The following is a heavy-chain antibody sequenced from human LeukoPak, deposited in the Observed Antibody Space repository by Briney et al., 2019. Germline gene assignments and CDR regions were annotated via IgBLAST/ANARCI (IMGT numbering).Heavy chain of an antibody. CDR3: ARGWDNNDSSGYSA. Sequence: GGSLRLSCAASGFTFSTSVMSWVRQVPGKGLEWVAATSYDERNKYYGDSVRGRFTISRDNSKNTLYLQMNSLRVEDTALYYCARGWDNNDSSGYSAWGQGTLVTVSS. CDR1: GFTFSTSV. CDR2: TSYDERNK. J-gene: IGHJ4*02. D-gene: IGHD3-22*01. V-gene: IGHV3-30*03.